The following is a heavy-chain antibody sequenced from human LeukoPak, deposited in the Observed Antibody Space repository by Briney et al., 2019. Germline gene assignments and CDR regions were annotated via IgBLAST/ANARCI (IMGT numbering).Heavy chain of an antibody. CDR3: ARTIVGAPDY. J-gene: IGHJ4*02. CDR1: GGSISSSSHY. D-gene: IGHD1-26*01. Sequence: PSETLSLTCTVSGGSISSSSHYWGWIRQPPGKGLEWIGSIYYSGSTYYNPSLKSRVTIPVDTSKNRFSLKLSPVTAADTAVYYCARTIVGAPDYWGQGTLVTVSS. CDR2: IYYSGST. V-gene: IGHV4-39*01.